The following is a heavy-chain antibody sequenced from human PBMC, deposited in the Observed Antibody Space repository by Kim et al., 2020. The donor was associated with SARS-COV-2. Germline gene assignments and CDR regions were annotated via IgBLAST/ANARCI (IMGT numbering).Heavy chain of an antibody. CDR2: IYYSGST. J-gene: IGHJ6*02. CDR1: GGSISSSSYY. D-gene: IGHD4-4*01. Sequence: SETLSLTCTVSGGSISSSSYYWGWIRQPPGKGLEWIGSIYYSGSTYYNPSLKSRVTISVDTSKNQFSLKLSSVTAADTAVYYCARRPVTDYYYYYGMDVWGHGTTVTVSS. CDR3: ARRPVTDYYYYYGMDV. V-gene: IGHV4-39*01.